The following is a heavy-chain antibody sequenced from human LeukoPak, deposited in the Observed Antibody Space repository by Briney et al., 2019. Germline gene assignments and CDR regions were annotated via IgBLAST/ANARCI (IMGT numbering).Heavy chain of an antibody. CDR3: ARVKYYDSSGYSK. Sequence: GGSLRLSCAASGFTFSSYSMNWVRQAPGKGLEWVSSISSSSSYIYYADSVKGRFTISRDNAKSSLFLQMNSLRAEDTAVYYCARVKYYDSSGYSKWGQGTLVTVSS. D-gene: IGHD3-22*01. CDR1: GFTFSSYS. V-gene: IGHV3-21*01. CDR2: ISSSSSYI. J-gene: IGHJ4*02.